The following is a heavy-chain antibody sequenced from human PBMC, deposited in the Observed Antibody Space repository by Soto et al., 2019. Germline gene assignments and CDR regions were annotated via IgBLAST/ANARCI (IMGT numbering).Heavy chain of an antibody. CDR3: VRAGRYSNYVLQYYYGMDV. D-gene: IGHD4-4*01. CDR2: ISYDGSNK. V-gene: IGHV3-30-3*01. J-gene: IGHJ6*02. CDR1: GFTFSSYA. Sequence: GGSLRLSCAASGFTFSSYAMHWVRQAPGKGLEWVAVISYDGSNKYYADSVKGRLTISRDNSKNTLYLQMNSLRAEDTAVYYCVRAGRYSNYVLQYYYGMDVWGQGTTVTVSS.